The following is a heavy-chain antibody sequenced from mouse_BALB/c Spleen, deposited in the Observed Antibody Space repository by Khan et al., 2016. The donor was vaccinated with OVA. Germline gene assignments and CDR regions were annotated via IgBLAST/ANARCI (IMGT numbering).Heavy chain of an antibody. V-gene: IGHV14-3*02. D-gene: IGHD2-3*01. J-gene: IGHJ3*01. CDR2: IDPPNDDS. CDR1: GFNIKDTY. Sequence: EVQLQESGAELVKPGASVKLSCSASGFNIKDTYIHWMKQRPEQGLEWLGRIDPPNDDSKYGPKFQAKATLTADTSSNTAYLQLSSLTSEDTAVDYCATLYDSPFAFWGQGTLVSVSA. CDR3: ATLYDSPFAF.